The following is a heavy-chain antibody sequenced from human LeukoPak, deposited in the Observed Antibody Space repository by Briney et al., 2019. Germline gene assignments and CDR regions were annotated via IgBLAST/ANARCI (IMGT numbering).Heavy chain of an antibody. J-gene: IGHJ3*02. D-gene: IGHD6-13*01. CDR2: ISRSGSTK. CDR3: ARDSSSWLLNAFDI. Sequence: GGSLRLSCAASGFTFSDYNMRWIRQAPGKGLEWVSSISRSGSTKYYADSVKGRFTISRDNAKNSLYLQMNSLRAEDTAVYYCARDSSSWLLNAFDIWGQGTMVTVSS. CDR1: GFTFSDYN. V-gene: IGHV3-11*04.